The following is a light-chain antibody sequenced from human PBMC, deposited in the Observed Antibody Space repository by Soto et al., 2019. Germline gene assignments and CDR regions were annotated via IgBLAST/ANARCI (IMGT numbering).Light chain of an antibody. CDR3: QQYCSSPRS. CDR1: HSVSSSY. Sequence: EIVLTQSPGTLSLSPGERATLSCRASHSVSSSYLAWYQQKPGQAPRLVIYGTSSRATGIPDRFSGSGTGTDVTRTMSRLEPEDFAVYYCQQYCSSPRSFGQATKVEIK. J-gene: IGKJ1*01. CDR2: GTS. V-gene: IGKV3-20*01.